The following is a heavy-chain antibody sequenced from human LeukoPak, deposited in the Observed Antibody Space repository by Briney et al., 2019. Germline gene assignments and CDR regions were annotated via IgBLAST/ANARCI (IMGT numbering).Heavy chain of an antibody. J-gene: IGHJ4*02. D-gene: IGHD3-10*01. Sequence: GASVKVSCKASGYTFTCYYMHWVRQAPGQGLEWMGRINPNSGGTNYAQKFQGRVTMTRDTSISTAYMELSRLRSDDTAVYYCARTPSGPTYYYGSGSYEGPYYFDYWGQGTLVTVSS. CDR1: GYTFTCYY. CDR2: INPNSGGT. CDR3: ARTPSGPTYYYGSGSYEGPYYFDY. V-gene: IGHV1-2*06.